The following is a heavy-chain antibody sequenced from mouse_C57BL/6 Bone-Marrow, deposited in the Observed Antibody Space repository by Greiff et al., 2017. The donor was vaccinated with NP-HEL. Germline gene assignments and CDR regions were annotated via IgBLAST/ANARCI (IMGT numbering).Heavy chain of an antibody. CDR2: IYPGSGST. V-gene: IGHV1-55*01. D-gene: IGHD2-4*01. CDR1: GYTFTSYW. Sequence: VQLQQSGAELVQPGASVKMSCKSSGYTFTSYWITWVKQRPGQGLEWIGDIYPGSGSTNYNEKFKSKATLTVDTSSSTAYMQLSSLTSEDSAVYYCARIYYDYDGAMDYWGQGTSVTVSS. J-gene: IGHJ4*01. CDR3: ARIYYDYDGAMDY.